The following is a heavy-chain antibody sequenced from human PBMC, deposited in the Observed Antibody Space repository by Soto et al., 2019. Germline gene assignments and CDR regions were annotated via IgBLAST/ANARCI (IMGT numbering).Heavy chain of an antibody. Sequence: VGSLRLSCAASGFIFSDFGMHWVRQAPGKGLEWVAVISTDGLNKYYADSVRGRLTVSRDDSKSTLYLQMSSLRVEDTAVYYCARPRLTNYYYFGMDVWGQGTTVTVSS. V-gene: IGHV3-30*03. CDR3: ARPRLTNYYYFGMDV. CDR1: GFIFSDFG. D-gene: IGHD2-8*01. J-gene: IGHJ6*02. CDR2: ISTDGLNK.